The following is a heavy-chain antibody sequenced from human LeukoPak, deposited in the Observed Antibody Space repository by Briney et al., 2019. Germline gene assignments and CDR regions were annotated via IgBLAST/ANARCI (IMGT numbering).Heavy chain of an antibody. CDR1: GFTFSSYG. CDR2: ISYDGSNK. D-gene: IGHD3-10*01. Sequence: PGGSLRLSCAASGFTFSSYGMHWVRQAPGKGLEWVAVISYDGSNKYYADSVKGRFTISRDNSKNTLYLQMNSLRAEDTAVYYCARGSTLRGFDYWGQGTLVTVSS. V-gene: IGHV3-30*19. CDR3: ARGSTLRGFDY. J-gene: IGHJ4*02.